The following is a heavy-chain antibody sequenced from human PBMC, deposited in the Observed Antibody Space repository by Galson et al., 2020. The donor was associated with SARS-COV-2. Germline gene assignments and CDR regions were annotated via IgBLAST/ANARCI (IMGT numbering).Heavy chain of an antibody. CDR2: IYYSGST. Sequence: SETLSLTCPVSGGSISSSSYSWGWIRQHPGQGLEWIGSIYYSGSTYYNPSLKSRVTISVDTSKNQFPLKLSSVNASDTAVYYCARHRNRWAVVVIPYYFDYWGQGTLVTVSS. J-gene: IGHJ4*02. D-gene: IGHD3-22*01. V-gene: IGHV4-39*01. CDR1: GGSISSSSYS. CDR3: ARHRNRWAVVVIPYYFDY.